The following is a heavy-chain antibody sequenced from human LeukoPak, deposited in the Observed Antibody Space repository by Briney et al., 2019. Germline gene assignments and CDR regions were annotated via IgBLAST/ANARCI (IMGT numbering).Heavy chain of an antibody. J-gene: IGHJ4*02. CDR2: INSDGSWT. CDR1: GNYW. Sequence: HPGGSLRLSCAASGNYWMHLVRQVPGKGLVWVSHINSDGSWTSYADSVKGRFTISKDNAKNTVYLQMNSLRAEDTAVYYCVSFYETYWGRGTLVTVSS. D-gene: IGHD2/OR15-2a*01. V-gene: IGHV3-74*01. CDR3: VSFYETY.